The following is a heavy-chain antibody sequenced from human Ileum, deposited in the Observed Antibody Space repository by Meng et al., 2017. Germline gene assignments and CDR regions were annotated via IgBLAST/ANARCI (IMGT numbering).Heavy chain of an antibody. D-gene: IGHD3-16*01. J-gene: IGHJ4*02. Sequence: VQLVGVGGGLVKPGGSLRLSWAASGFTFSSYSMNWVRQAPGKGLVWVSRINEDGRVTNYADSVEGRFTVSRDNAKNTLYLQMNSLRVEDTGIYYCARINYVEDSWGQGTLVTVSS. V-gene: IGHV3-74*02. CDR2: INEDGRVT. CDR1: GFTFSSYS. CDR3: ARINYVEDS.